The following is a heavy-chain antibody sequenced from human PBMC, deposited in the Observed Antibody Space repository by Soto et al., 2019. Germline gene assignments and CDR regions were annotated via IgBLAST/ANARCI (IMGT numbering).Heavy chain of an antibody. J-gene: IGHJ4*02. V-gene: IGHV3-23*01. CDR3: ARDRTWSGYDFNS. D-gene: IGHD3-3*01. CDR1: GFTFDSYA. Sequence: EVQLLESGGDLVQPGGSLRLSCAASGFTFDSYAMSWVRQAPGKGLEWVSSIRGSGDTTHYADSVMGRFTISRDNSKNTLSLHMNGLRAEDTAVYYCARDRTWSGYDFNSWGQGTLVTVSS. CDR2: IRGSGDTT.